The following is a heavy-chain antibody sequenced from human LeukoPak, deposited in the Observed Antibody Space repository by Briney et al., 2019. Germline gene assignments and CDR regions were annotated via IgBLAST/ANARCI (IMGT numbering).Heavy chain of an antibody. D-gene: IGHD2-2*02. CDR1: GGSISSSSYY. J-gene: IGHJ5*02. V-gene: IGHV4-39*07. CDR3: ARSSTSCYRLCSGFDP. Sequence: SETLSLTCTVSGGSISSSSYYWGWIRQPPGKGLEWIGSIYYSGSTYYNPSLKSRVTISVDTSKNQFSLKLSSVTAADTAVYYCARSSTSCYRLCSGFDPWGQGTLVTVSS. CDR2: IYYSGST.